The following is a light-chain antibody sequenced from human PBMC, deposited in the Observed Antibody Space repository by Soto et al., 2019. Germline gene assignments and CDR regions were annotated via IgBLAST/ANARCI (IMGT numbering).Light chain of an antibody. CDR1: QSIGLA. J-gene: IGKJ1*01. V-gene: IGKV3-11*01. Sequence: EIVLTQSPATLSLSPGERATLSCRASQSIGLAIAWYQHKPGQAPRLLIFDASQRATGIPARFRGSGSGTDFTLSISSLEPEDFAVYYCQQRTDRPPWTFGPGTKVDIK. CDR3: QQRTDRPPWT. CDR2: DAS.